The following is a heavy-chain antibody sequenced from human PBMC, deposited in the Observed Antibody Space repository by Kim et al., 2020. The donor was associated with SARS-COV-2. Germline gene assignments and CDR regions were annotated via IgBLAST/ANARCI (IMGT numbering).Heavy chain of an antibody. J-gene: IGHJ3*02. D-gene: IGHD3-22*01. CDR3: AKDLYASNI. V-gene: IGHV3-23*01. CDR2: GST. Sequence: GSTNYADSVKGRFTISRDHSKNTLFLQMNSLRAEDTAVYYCAKDLYASNIWGQGTMVTVSS.